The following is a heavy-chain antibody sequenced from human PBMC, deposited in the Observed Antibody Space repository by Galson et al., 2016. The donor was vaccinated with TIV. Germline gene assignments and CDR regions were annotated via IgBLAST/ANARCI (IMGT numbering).Heavy chain of an antibody. J-gene: IGHJ6*02. CDR3: ASDRNTAFDTYHQYYGMDV. CDR1: GGTFNSYV. Sequence: SVKVSCKASGGTFNSYVFNWVRLAPGQGLEWMGGIIPLFRTTNYAPKFQGRVTITADESTNTAYMEMNSLKYGDTAVYYCASDRNTAFDTYHQYYGMDVWGQGTTVTVSS. CDR2: IIPLFRTT. D-gene: IGHD5-18*01. V-gene: IGHV1-69*13.